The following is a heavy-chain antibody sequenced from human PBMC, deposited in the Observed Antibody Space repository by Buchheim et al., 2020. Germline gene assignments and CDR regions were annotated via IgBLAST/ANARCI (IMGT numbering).Heavy chain of an antibody. V-gene: IGHV1-46*01. Sequence: QVQLVQSGAEVKKPGASVKVSCKASGYTFTNFYMHWVRQAPGQGLEWVGISNPSDGSTTYAQRFQGRVTITRDTSASTVYMELSSLRSEDTAVYYCARGTTVVTPSPFDYRGQGTL. CDR1: GYTFTNFY. J-gene: IGHJ4*02. CDR3: ARGTTVVTPSPFDY. D-gene: IGHD4-23*01. CDR2: SNPSDGST.